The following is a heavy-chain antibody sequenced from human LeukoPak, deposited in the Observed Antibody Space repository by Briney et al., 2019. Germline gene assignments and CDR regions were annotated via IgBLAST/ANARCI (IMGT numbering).Heavy chain of an antibody. J-gene: IGHJ4*02. CDR2: INDSGST. V-gene: IGHV4-34*01. Sequence: SETLSLTCAVSGGAFSNYFWTWIRQPPGKGLEWIAGINDSGSTNSNSSLRSRVAISLDTSKNQFSLRLTSVTAADTAVYYCARGQYCSTTTCYSARRYFDFWGQGTLVTVSS. D-gene: IGHD2-2*01. CDR3: ARGQYCSTTTCYSARRYFDF. CDR1: GGAFSNYF.